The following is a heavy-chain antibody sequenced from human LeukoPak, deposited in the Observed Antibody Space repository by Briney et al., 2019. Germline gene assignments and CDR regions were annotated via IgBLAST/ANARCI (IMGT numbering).Heavy chain of an antibody. CDR2: IYYSGST. CDR3: AADSSGYYYMDY. V-gene: IGHV4-39*01. Sequence: SETLSLTCTVSGGSISSSSYYWGWIRQPPAKGLEGIGSIYYSGSTYYNPSLKSRVTISVDTSKNQFSLKLNSVTAADTAVYYCAADSSGYYYMDYWGQGTLVTVSS. CDR1: GGSISSSSYY. D-gene: IGHD3-22*01. J-gene: IGHJ4*02.